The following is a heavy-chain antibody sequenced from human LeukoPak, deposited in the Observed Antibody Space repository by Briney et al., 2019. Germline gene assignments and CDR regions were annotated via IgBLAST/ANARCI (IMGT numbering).Heavy chain of an antibody. J-gene: IGHJ4*02. CDR3: AILADAWFGDFDY. V-gene: IGHV1-3*01. D-gene: IGHD3-10*01. CDR1: GHTSTTFL. Sequence: GAPVRVSCKASGHTSTTFLMEWLRQAPGQRLEWMGWINVGSGDTMYSQKFQDRVTLTRDTSANTVYMEVSSLRSEDTAVYYYAILADAWFGDFDYWGQGTLVTVSS. CDR2: INVGSGDT.